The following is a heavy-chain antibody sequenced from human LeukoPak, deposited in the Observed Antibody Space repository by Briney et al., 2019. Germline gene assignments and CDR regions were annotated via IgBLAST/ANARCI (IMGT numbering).Heavy chain of an antibody. CDR1: GYTFTSYY. D-gene: IGHD1-26*01. CDR3: ARPRRSGSYYYYYGMDA. J-gene: IGHJ6*02. Sequence: ASVKVSCKASGYTFTSYYMHWVRQAPGQGLEWVGIINPSGGSTSYAQKFQGRVTMTRDTSTSTVYMELSRLRSEDTAVYYCARPRRSGSYYYYYGMDAWAKGPRSPSP. V-gene: IGHV1-46*01. CDR2: INPSGGST.